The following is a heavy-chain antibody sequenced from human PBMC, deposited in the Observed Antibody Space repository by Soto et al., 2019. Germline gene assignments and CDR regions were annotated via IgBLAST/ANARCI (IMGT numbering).Heavy chain of an antibody. V-gene: IGHV3-30*18. CDR2: ISYDGSNK. J-gene: IGHJ4*02. D-gene: IGHD2-2*01. CDR1: GFTFSTYG. CDR3: AKDRGGTRPYYFDY. Sequence: GGSLRLSCAASGFTFSTYGIHWVRQAPGKGLEWVALISYDGSNKYYADSVKGRFTISRDNSKNTLYLQMNSLRAEDTAVFYCAKDRGGTRPYYFDYWGQGTLVTVSS.